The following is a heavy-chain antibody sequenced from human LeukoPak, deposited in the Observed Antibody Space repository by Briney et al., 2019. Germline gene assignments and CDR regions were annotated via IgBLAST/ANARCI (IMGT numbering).Heavy chain of an antibody. D-gene: IGHD6-19*01. CDR2: IYSGGST. CDR3: ARGPYSSGWYFDDDFYFDY. V-gene: IGHV3-53*01. J-gene: IGHJ4*02. Sequence: PGGSLRLSCAASGFTVSSNYMSWVRQAPGKGLEWVSVIYSGGSTYYADSVKGRFTISRDNSKNTLYLQMNSLRAEDAAVYYCARGPYSSGWYFDDDFYFDYWGRGTLVTVSS. CDR1: GFTVSSNY.